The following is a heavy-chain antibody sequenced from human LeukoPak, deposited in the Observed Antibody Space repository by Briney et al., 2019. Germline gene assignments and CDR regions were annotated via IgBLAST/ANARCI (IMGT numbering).Heavy chain of an antibody. Sequence: GGSLRLSCAASGFIFGDYGRRWVRQAPGKGLEWVSGISWNGGSIGYADSVKGRFTISRDNAKNSLYLQMNSLRAEDTALDYCASTYCSGGSCYSLSYGRNAFDVWGQGTMVIVSS. J-gene: IGHJ3*01. CDR3: ASTYCSGGSCYSLSYGRNAFDV. CDR2: ISWNGGSI. D-gene: IGHD2-15*01. V-gene: IGHV3-20*04. CDR1: GFIFGDYG.